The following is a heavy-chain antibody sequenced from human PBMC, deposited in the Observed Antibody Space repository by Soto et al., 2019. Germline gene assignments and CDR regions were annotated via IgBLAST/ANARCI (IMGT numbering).Heavy chain of an antibody. CDR2: ISYDGSNK. CDR3: AKETVEYYFDY. D-gene: IGHD3-3*01. CDR1: GFTFSIYG. J-gene: IGHJ4*02. Sequence: PGGSVRLSCAASGFTFSIYGMHWVRQAPGKGLEWVAVISYDGSNKYYADSVKGRFTISRDNSKNTLYLQMNSLRGEDTAVYYCAKETVEYYFDYWGQGT. V-gene: IGHV3-30*18.